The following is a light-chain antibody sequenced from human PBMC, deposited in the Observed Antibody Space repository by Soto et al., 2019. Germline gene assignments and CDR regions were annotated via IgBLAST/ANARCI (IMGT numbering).Light chain of an antibody. CDR3: HQRSDWPLT. V-gene: IGKV3-11*01. Sequence: EIVLTQSPATLSLSPGERATLSCRASQSVASFLSWYQQKPGQAPRLLIYDASKRATGIPARFSGSGSGTDFTLTISRLEPEDFAVYYCHQRSDWPLTFGGGTNVESK. CDR2: DAS. J-gene: IGKJ4*01. CDR1: QSVASF.